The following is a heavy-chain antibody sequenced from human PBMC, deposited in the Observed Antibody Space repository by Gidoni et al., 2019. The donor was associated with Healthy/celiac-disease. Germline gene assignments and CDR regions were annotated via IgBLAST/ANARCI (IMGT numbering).Heavy chain of an antibody. J-gene: IGHJ2*01. D-gene: IGHD3-22*01. V-gene: IGHV3-23*01. CDR3: AMYYYDSSGYYPPSVYWYFDL. CDR1: GFPFRSYA. Sequence: EVQLLESGGGLVQPGGSLRLSCAASGFPFRSYAMSWVRQAPGKGLEWVSAISGSGGSTYYADSVKGRFTISRDNSKNTLYLQMNSLRAEDTAVYYCAMYYYDSSGYYPPSVYWYFDLWGRGTLVTVSS. CDR2: ISGSGGST.